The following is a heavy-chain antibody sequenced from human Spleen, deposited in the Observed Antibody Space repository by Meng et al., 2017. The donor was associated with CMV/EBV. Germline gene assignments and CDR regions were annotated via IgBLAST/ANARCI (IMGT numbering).Heavy chain of an antibody. CDR1: GSSFTSYW. V-gene: IGHV5-51*01. CDR2: IYPGDSDT. CDR3: ARQLDTRTWDNWFDP. J-gene: IGHJ5*02. D-gene: IGHD2-2*01. Sequence: SGSSFTSYWIAWERQMPGKGLEWMGIIYPGDSDTTYSPSFQGQVTISADKSISTTYLQWSSLKASDTAIYYCARQLDTRTWDNWFDPWGQGTLVTVSS.